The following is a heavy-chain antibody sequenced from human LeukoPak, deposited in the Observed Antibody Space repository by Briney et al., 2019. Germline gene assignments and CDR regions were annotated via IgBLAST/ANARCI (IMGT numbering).Heavy chain of an antibody. V-gene: IGHV4-4*07. J-gene: IGHJ4*02. CDR1: GEPLGTFY. Sequence: SETLSLTCTVSGEPLGTFYWSWIRQPAGQGLEYIGRIHTNGYTNYKPSLNSRVTVSVDSSKNQFSLTLRSVTATDTAIYYCARAHSGLYLDSWGQGTLVTVSS. CDR3: ARAHSGLYLDS. D-gene: IGHD2-15*01. CDR2: IHTNGYT.